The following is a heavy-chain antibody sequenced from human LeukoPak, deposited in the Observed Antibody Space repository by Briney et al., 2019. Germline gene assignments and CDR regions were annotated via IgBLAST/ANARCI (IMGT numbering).Heavy chain of an antibody. CDR3: ARDEREYASLA. CDR2: INPNSGGI. V-gene: IGHV1-2*02. D-gene: IGHD1-1*01. Sequence: ASVKVSCNASGYPYTGYYMHWVRQAPGQGLEWMGWINPNSGGINYAQKFQGRVTMTRDTSITKAYMELSRLRSDDTAVYYCARDEREYASLAWGQGTLVTVCS. J-gene: IGHJ5*02. CDR1: GYPYTGYY.